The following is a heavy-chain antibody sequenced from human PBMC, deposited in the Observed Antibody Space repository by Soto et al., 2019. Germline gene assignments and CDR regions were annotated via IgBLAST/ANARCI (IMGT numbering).Heavy chain of an antibody. Sequence: PVGSLRLSCAAPGFIFSNYAMNWVRQAPGKGLEWVSFVSANADGTFYADSVKGRFSISRDNSKNTLYLQMNNLRAEDTAIYYCSKGRLSFDFWGQGTLVTVSS. CDR1: GFIFSNYA. V-gene: IGHV3-23*01. J-gene: IGHJ4*02. CDR2: VSANADGT. CDR3: SKGRLSFDF.